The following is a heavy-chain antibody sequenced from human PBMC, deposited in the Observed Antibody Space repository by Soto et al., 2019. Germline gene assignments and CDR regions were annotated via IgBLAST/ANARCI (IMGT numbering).Heavy chain of an antibody. CDR2: IDPSDSYT. Sequence: GESLKISCKGSGYSFTSYWISWVRQMPGKGLEWMGRIDPSDSYTNYSPSFQGHVTISADKSISTAYLQWSSLKASDTAMYYCASNLSPHSYDSSGYYKPVDYWGQGTLVTVSS. CDR3: ASNLSPHSYDSSGYYKPVDY. V-gene: IGHV5-10-1*01. CDR1: GYSFTSYW. J-gene: IGHJ4*02. D-gene: IGHD3-22*01.